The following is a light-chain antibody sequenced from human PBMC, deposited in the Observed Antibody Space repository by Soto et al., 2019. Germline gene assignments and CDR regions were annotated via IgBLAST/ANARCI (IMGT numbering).Light chain of an antibody. CDR3: QLYGSSPPYI. CDR2: TAS. Sequence: EIVLTQSPGTVSLSPGERATLSCRASQSVSSSSLAWYQQRPGQAPRLLIFTASSRATGTPDRFSGSGSGTDFTLTISRLESEDFAVYYCQLYGSSPPYIFGPGTKVDIK. CDR1: QSVSSSS. V-gene: IGKV3-20*01. J-gene: IGKJ2*01.